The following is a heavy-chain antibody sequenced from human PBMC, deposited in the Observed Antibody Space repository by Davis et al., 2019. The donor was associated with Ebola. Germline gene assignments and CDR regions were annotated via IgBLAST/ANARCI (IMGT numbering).Heavy chain of an antibody. D-gene: IGHD3-16*01. J-gene: IGHJ5*02. CDR3: ARDHIDLWGWFDP. Sequence: PGGSLRLSCAASGFTFSSYEMNWVRQAPGKGLEWVSAISGSGGSTYYADSVKGRFTISRDNAKNSLYLQMNSLRAEDTAVYYCARDHIDLWGWFDPWGQGTLVTVSS. CDR2: ISGSGGST. CDR1: GFTFSSYE. V-gene: IGHV3-48*03.